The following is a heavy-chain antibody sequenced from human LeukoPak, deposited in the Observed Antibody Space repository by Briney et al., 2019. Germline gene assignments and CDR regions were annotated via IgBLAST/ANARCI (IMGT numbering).Heavy chain of an antibody. CDR1: GFTFSSYS. D-gene: IGHD5-18*01. V-gene: IGHV3-21*01. CDR2: ISSSSSHI. CDR3: ARDLGSYQDY. J-gene: IGHJ4*02. Sequence: GGSLRLSCAASGFTFSSYSMNWVRQAPGKGLEWVSSISSSSSHIYYADSVKGRFTISRDNAKNSLYLQMNSLRAEDTAVYYCARDLGSYQDYWGQGTLVTVSS.